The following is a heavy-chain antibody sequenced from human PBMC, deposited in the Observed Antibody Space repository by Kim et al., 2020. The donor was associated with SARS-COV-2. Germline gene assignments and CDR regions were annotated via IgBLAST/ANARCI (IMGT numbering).Heavy chain of an antibody. V-gene: IGHV1-69*04. D-gene: IGHD2-15*01. J-gene: IGHJ4*02. CDR2: IIPILGIA. Sequence: SVKVSCKASGGTFSSYAISWVRQAPGQGLEWMGRIIPILGIANYAQKFQGRVTITADKSTSTAYMELSSLRSEDTAVYYCARGYCSGGSCNSIDYWGQGTLVTVSS. CDR1: GGTFSSYA. CDR3: ARGYCSGGSCNSIDY.